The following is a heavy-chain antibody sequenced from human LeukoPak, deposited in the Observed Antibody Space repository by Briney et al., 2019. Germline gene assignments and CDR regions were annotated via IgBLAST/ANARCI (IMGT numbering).Heavy chain of an antibody. Sequence: GGSLRLSCAASGFTFSSYATSWVRQAPGKGLEWVTAISGSGGNTYYAGSVKGRFTISGDNSKNTLYLQMDSLRAEDTALYYCAKSYGDYGSLFDYWGQGTLVTVSS. CDR2: ISGSGGNT. J-gene: IGHJ4*02. D-gene: IGHD4-17*01. V-gene: IGHV3-23*01. CDR3: AKSYGDYGSLFDY. CDR1: GFTFSSYA.